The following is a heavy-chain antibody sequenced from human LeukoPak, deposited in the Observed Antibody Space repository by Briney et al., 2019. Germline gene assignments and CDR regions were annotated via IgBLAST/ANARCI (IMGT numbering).Heavy chain of an antibody. CDR1: GGSISSGGYY. D-gene: IGHD5-12*01. CDR3: ARDVATPSQSDAFDI. Sequence: SETLSLTCTVSGGSISSGGYYWSWIRQHPGEGLEWIGYIYYSGSTYYNPSLKSRVTISVDTSKNQFSLKLSSVTAADTAVYYCARDVATPSQSDAFDIWGQGTMVTVSS. CDR2: IYYSGST. J-gene: IGHJ3*02. V-gene: IGHV4-31*03.